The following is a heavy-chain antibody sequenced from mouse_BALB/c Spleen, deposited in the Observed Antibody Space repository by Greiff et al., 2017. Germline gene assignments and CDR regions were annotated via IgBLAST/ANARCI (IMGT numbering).Heavy chain of an antibody. J-gene: IGHJ1*01. D-gene: IGHD2-14*01. V-gene: IGHV1-12*01. CDR1: VYTFTSYN. CDR3: ARRGGNWYFDV. Sequence: QVQLKESGAELFKPVASVKMSCKASVYTFTSYNMHWVKQTPGQGLEWIGAIYPGNGDTSYNQKFKGKATLTADKSSSTAYMQLSSLTSEDSAVYYCARRGGNWYFDVWGAGTTVTVSS. CDR2: IYPGNGDT.